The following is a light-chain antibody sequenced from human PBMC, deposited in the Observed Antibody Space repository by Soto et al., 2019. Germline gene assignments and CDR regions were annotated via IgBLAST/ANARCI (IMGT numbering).Light chain of an antibody. V-gene: IGKV4-1*01. CDR3: QQYYSTPLT. Sequence: DIVMTQSPDXLAXSLGXXXXXXXXSXXXVLYSSNNKNYLAWYQQKPGQPPKLLIYWASTRESGVPDRFSGSGSGTDFTLTISSLQAEDVAVYYCQQYYSTPLTFGQGTKVEIK. J-gene: IGKJ1*01. CDR2: WAS. CDR1: XXVLYSSNNKNY.